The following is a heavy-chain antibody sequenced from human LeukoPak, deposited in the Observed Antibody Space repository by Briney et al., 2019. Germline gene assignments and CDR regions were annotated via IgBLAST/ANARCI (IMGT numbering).Heavy chain of an antibody. CDR3: ARGHYHYDSSYDDKLIYCFDY. V-gene: IGHV4-39*07. Sequence: SETLSLTCTVSGGSISSSSYYWGWIRQPPGKGLEWIGSIYYSGSTYYNPSLKSRVTISVDTSKNQFSLKLSSVTAADTAVYYCARGHYHYDSSYDDKLIYCFDYWGQGALVTVSS. CDR1: GGSISSSSYY. CDR2: IYYSGST. D-gene: IGHD3-22*01. J-gene: IGHJ4*02.